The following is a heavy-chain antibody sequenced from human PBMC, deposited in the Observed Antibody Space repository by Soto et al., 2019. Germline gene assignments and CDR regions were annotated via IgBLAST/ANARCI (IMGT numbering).Heavy chain of an antibody. Sequence: PGGSLRLSCAASGFTFSSYAMSWVRQAPGKGLDWVSAISVSGSSTYYADSVKGRFTISRDNSKNTLYLQMNSLRAEDTAVYYCAGRRIAAAGRHFDSWGPGTLVTVSS. CDR1: GFTFSSYA. D-gene: IGHD6-13*01. V-gene: IGHV3-23*01. CDR2: ISVSGSST. J-gene: IGHJ4*02. CDR3: AGRRIAAAGRHFDS.